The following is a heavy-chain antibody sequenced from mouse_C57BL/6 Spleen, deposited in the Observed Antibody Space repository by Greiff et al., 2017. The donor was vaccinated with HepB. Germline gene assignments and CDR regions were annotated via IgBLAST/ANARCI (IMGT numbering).Heavy chain of an antibody. V-gene: IGHV5-12*01. CDR2: ISNGGGST. CDR3: ARELGDYYAMDY. D-gene: IGHD4-1*01. CDR1: GFTFSDYY. J-gene: IGHJ4*01. Sequence: EVKVVESGGGLVQPGGSLKLSCAASGFTFSDYYMYWVRQTPEKRLEWVAYISNGGGSTYYPDTVKGRFTISRDNAKNTLYLQMSRLKSEDTAMYYCARELGDYYAMDYWGQGTSVTVSS.